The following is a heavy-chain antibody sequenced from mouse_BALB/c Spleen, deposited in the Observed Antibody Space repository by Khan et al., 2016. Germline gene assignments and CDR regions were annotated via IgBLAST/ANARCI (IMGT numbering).Heavy chain of an antibody. CDR2: IDPADDNT. D-gene: IGHD2-4*01. V-gene: IGHV14-3*02. Sequence: VQLQQSGAELVKPGASVKLSCTVSGFNIKDTYIHWVKQRPEQGLEWIGRIDPADDNTRYDPKFQGKATITADTSSNTAYLQLSSLTSEDTAVYYCASGVYDYGFAYWGQGTLVTVSA. J-gene: IGHJ3*01. CDR3: ASGVYDYGFAY. CDR1: GFNIKDTY.